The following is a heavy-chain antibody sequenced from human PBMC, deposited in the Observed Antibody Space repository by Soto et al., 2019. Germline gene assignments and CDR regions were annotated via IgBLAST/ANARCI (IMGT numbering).Heavy chain of an antibody. D-gene: IGHD3-9*01. V-gene: IGHV5-51*01. Sequence: GESLKISCKGSGYSFTSYWIGWVRQMPGKGLEWMGIIYPGDSDTRYSPSFQGQVTISADKSISTAYLQWSSLKASDTAMYYCARLPYDILTGLYYYGMDVWGQGTTVTVSS. CDR2: IYPGDSDT. CDR3: ARLPYDILTGLYYYGMDV. CDR1: GYSFTSYW. J-gene: IGHJ6*02.